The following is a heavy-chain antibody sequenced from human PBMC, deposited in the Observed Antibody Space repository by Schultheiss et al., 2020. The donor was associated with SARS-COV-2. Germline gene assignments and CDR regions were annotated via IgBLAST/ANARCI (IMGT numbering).Heavy chain of an antibody. V-gene: IGHV3-23*01. CDR2: INYSGGST. D-gene: IGHD5-12*01. CDR3: AKDRPLYSGYDALFDY. J-gene: IGHJ4*02. CDR1: GFTVSSNY. Sequence: GESLKISCAASGFTVSSNYMSWVRQAPGKGLEWVSGINYSGGSTFYADSVKGRFTISRDNAKNSLYLQMNSLRAEDTAVYYCAKDRPLYSGYDALFDYWGQGTLVTVSS.